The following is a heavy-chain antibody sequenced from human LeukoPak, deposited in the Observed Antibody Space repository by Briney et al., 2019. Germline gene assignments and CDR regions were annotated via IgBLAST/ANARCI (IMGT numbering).Heavy chain of an antibody. CDR1: GFTFSSSA. J-gene: IGHJ4*02. CDR2: ISASGGST. D-gene: IGHD5-18*01. Sequence: GGSLRLSCAASGFTFSSSAMSWVRQVPGKGLEWVSGISASGGSTSYADSVRGRFTISRDNSKDTLYLQMNSLRAEDTAVYYCAKDLLRPFQASMDTAMVTAFDYWGQGTLVTVSS. V-gene: IGHV3-23*01. CDR3: AKDLLRPFQASMDTAMVTAFDY.